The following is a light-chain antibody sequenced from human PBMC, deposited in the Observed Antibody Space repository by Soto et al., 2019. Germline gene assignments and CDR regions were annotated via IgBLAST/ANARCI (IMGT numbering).Light chain of an antibody. CDR1: SSDIGKNA. Sequence: QSVLTQPPSVSGAPGQRVTISCSGSSSDIGKNAVNWYQQLPGKAPKLLVYYDDLLPSGISDRFSGSKSGTSASLAISGLQSEDEADYYCAAWDDSLNVWVFGGGTKVTVL. CDR3: AAWDDSLNVWV. CDR2: YDD. V-gene: IGLV1-36*01. J-gene: IGLJ3*02.